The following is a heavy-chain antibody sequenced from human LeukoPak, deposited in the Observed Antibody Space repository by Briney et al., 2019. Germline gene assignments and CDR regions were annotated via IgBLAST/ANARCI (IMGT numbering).Heavy chain of an antibody. V-gene: IGHV3-48*01. CDR1: GFTFSTYT. D-gene: IGHD2-2*01. CDR3: ARDCSTSCYLHFDY. Sequence: GGSPRLSCAASGFTFSTYTMNWVRQAPGKGLEWISYISSSGSTIYYADSVKGRFTISRDNAKNSLYLQMGSLRVEDTAVYYCARDCSTSCYLHFDYWGQGTLVTVSS. CDR2: ISSSGSTI. J-gene: IGHJ4*02.